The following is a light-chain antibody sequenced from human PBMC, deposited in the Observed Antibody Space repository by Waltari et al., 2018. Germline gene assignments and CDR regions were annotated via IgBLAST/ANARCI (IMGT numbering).Light chain of an antibody. J-gene: IGKJ1*01. CDR1: QSISSW. CDR2: KAS. V-gene: IGKV1-5*03. Sequence: DIQMTQSPSTLSASIGDRVTITCRASQSISSWLAWYQQKPGKAPKLLIYKASNLESGVPSRFSGSGSGTEFTLTNSSLQPEDVATDYCQQCNTDWTFGQGTKVEIK. CDR3: QQCNTDWT.